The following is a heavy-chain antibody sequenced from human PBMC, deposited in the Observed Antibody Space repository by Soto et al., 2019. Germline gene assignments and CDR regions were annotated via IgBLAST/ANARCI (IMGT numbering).Heavy chain of an antibody. V-gene: IGHV3-73*01. Sequence: HPGGSLRLSCAASGFSFSGSDMHWGRQASGKGLEWVGRVRSKASTYATSYAASVKGRFTISRDDSKNTVYLQMNSLKTEDSAVYYCTRQGPTDGYNWGFDSWGQGTRVTVSS. J-gene: IGHJ4*02. D-gene: IGHD5-12*01. CDR1: GFSFSGSD. CDR3: TRQGPTDGYNWGFDS. CDR2: VRSKASTYAT.